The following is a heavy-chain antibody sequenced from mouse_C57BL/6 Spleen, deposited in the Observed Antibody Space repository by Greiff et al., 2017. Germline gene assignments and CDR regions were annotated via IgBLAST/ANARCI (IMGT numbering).Heavy chain of an antibody. Sequence: VQLQQPGAELVKPGASVKMSCKASGYTFTSYWITWVKQRPGQGLEWIGDIYPGSGSTNYNEKFKSKATLTVDTSSSPAYMQLSSLTSEDSAVYYCARGDYYGSSWDYWGQGTTLTVAS. CDR1: GYTFTSYW. CDR2: IYPGSGST. D-gene: IGHD1-1*01. CDR3: ARGDYYGSSWDY. V-gene: IGHV1-55*01. J-gene: IGHJ2*01.